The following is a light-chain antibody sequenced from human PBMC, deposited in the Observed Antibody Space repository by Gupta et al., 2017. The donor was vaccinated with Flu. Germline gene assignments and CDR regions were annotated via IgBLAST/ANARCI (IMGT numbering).Light chain of an antibody. CDR1: NSDVGGYNY. V-gene: IGLV2-11*02. J-gene: IGLJ2*01. CDR2: DVS. CDR3: CSYAGSYTPWV. Sequence: QSDLTQPRSVSGSPGPSVTISCTGTNSDVGGYNYVSWYQQHPGKAPKLMIYDVSKRPSGVPDRFSGSKSGNTASLTISGLQAEDEADYYCCSYAGSYTPWVFGGGTKLTVL.